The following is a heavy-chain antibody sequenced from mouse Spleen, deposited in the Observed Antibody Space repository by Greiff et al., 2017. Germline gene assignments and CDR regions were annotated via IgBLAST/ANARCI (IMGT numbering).Heavy chain of an antibody. J-gene: IGHJ2*01. CDR2: INPSSGYT. D-gene: IGHD1-1*01. CDR1: GYTFTSYT. V-gene: IGHV1-4*01. CDR3: ARSTPTGYFDY. Sequence: VQLQQSGAELARPGASVKMSCKASGYTFTSYTMHWVKQRPGQGLEWIGYINPSSGYTKYNQKFKDKATLTADKSSSTAYMQLSSLTSEDSAVYYCARSTPTGYFDYWGQGTTLTVSS.